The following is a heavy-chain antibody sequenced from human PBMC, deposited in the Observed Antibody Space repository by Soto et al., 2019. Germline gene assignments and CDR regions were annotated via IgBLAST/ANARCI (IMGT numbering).Heavy chain of an antibody. CDR1: GFTFSSYA. J-gene: IGHJ4*02. Sequence: EVQLLESGGGWVQPGGSLRLSCAASGFTFSSYAMNWVRQAPGKGLEWVSVISGSGGSTYYADSVKGRFSISRDSSKNTLYLQMNSLRAEDTAVYYCAKMGSGSYFDYWGQGTLVTVSS. D-gene: IGHD1-26*01. CDR2: ISGSGGST. CDR3: AKMGSGSYFDY. V-gene: IGHV3-23*01.